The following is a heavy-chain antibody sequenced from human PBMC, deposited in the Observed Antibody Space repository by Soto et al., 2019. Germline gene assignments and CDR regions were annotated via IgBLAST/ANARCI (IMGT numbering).Heavy chain of an antibody. J-gene: IGHJ4*02. CDR3: ARDLALHDSPEPAY. Sequence: QVQLVQSGAEVKKPGASVKVSCKASGYTFTSYAMHWVRQAPGQRLEWMGWINAGNGNTKYSQKFQGRVTITRDTSASTAYMELSSLRSEDTAVYYCARDLALHDSPEPAYWGQGTLVTVSS. V-gene: IGHV1-3*01. CDR1: GYTFTSYA. D-gene: IGHD2-2*01. CDR2: INAGNGNT.